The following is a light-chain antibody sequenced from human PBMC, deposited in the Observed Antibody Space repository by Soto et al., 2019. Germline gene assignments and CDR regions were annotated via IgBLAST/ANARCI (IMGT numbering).Light chain of an antibody. CDR1: QSVIHSSNNKNY. V-gene: IGKV4-1*01. CDR2: WAS. Sequence: DIVMTQSPDSLAVSLGERATINCKSSQSVIHSSNNKNYLAWYQQKPGQPPKLLIYWASARESGVPDRFSGSGSEXDXXXXXXSXQAEDVAIYYCQQYYLTPFTFGPGTKVDIK. J-gene: IGKJ3*01. CDR3: QQYYLTPFT.